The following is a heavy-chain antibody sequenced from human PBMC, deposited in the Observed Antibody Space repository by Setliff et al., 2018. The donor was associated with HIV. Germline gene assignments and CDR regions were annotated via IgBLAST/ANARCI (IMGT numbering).Heavy chain of an antibody. V-gene: IGHV4-34*01. CDR3: ARGSYYFYCMDV. J-gene: IGHJ6*02. CDR2: INHSGST. Sequence: SETLSLTCAVYGGSFSGYYWSWIRHPPGKGLEWIGEINHSGSTNYNPSLKSRVTISVDTSKNQFSLKLSSVTAADTAVYNCARGSYYFYCMDVWGQGTTVTVSS. CDR1: GGSFSGYY.